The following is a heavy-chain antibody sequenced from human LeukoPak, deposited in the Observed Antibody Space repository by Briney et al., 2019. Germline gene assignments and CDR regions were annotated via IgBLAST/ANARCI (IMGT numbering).Heavy chain of an antibody. CDR2: ISYDGSNK. Sequence: GRSLRLSCAASGFTFSSYAMHWVRQAPGKGLEWVAVISYDGSNKYYADSVKGRFTISRDNSKNTLCLQMNSLRAEDTAVYYCASPIDYWGQGTLVTVSS. CDR3: ASPIDY. V-gene: IGHV3-30*04. CDR1: GFTFSSYA. J-gene: IGHJ4*02.